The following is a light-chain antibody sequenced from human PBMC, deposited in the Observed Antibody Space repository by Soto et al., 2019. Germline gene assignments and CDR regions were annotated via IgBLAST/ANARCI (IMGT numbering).Light chain of an antibody. CDR1: QSISSN. V-gene: IGKV3-15*01. CDR3: RQYNNWPGWA. CDR2: SAS. Sequence: EIVMTQSPATLSVSPGERVTLSCRASQSISSNLAWYQQKPGQAPRLLIYSASTRATGIPARFSGSGSGTEFTLTNSSRQSEDVAVYYCRQYNNWPGWAFGQGTKVEIK. J-gene: IGKJ1*01.